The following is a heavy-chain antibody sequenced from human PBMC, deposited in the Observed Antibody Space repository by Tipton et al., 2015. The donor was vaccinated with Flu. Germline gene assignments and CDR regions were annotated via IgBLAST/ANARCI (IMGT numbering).Heavy chain of an antibody. CDR2: IYTSGST. Sequence: TLSLTCTVSGGSISSGSYYWNWIRQPAGKGLEWIGRIYTSGSTYYNPSLKSRVTISVDTSKNQFSLKLSPVTAADTAVYYCARGRAVAGLRRFDYWGQGTLVTVSS. J-gene: IGHJ4*02. CDR3: ARGRAVAGLRRFDY. V-gene: IGHV4-61*02. D-gene: IGHD6-19*01. CDR1: GGSISSGSYY.